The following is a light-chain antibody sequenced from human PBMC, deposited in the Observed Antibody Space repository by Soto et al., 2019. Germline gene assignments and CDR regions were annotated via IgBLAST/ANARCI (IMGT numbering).Light chain of an antibody. CDR2: GAS. CDR1: PSVSGSN. J-gene: IGKJ1*01. V-gene: IGKV3-15*01. CDR3: QQYNNWPPET. Sequence: ESVLTQSPCTLSLSPGERATLSCRASPSVSGSNLAWYQQKPGQAPRLVIYGASTRATGIPARFSGSGSGTEFTLTISSLQSEDFAVYYCQQYNNWPPETFGQGTKVDIK.